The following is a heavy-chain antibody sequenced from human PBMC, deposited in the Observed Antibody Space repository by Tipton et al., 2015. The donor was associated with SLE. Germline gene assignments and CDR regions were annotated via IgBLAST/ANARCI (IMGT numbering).Heavy chain of an antibody. CDR1: GFTFSSYG. Sequence: SLRLSCAASGFTFSSYGMHWVRQAPGKGLEWVAVIWYDGSNKYYADSVKGRFTISRDNSKNTLYLQMNSLRAEDTAVYYCAALGYCSGGSCKTSWGQGTLVTVSS. D-gene: IGHD2-15*01. V-gene: IGHV3-33*01. J-gene: IGHJ5*02. CDR3: AALGYCSGGSCKTS. CDR2: IWYDGSNK.